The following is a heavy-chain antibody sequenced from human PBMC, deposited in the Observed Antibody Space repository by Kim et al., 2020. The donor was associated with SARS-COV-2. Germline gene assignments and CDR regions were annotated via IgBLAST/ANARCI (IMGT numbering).Heavy chain of an antibody. Sequence: AQKLQGRVTLTTDTSTSTAYMELRSLRSDDTAVYYCARGGGGYSYGPFDYWGQGTLVTVSS. CDR3: ARGGGGYSYGPFDY. V-gene: IGHV1-18*01. D-gene: IGHD5-18*01. J-gene: IGHJ4*02.